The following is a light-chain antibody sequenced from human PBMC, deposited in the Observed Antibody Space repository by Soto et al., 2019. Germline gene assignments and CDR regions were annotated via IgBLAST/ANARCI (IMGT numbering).Light chain of an antibody. CDR2: GAS. J-gene: IGKJ1*01. Sequence: EIVLTQSPGTLSLSPGERATLSCRASQSVDSDYLAWYQQKPGRAPRLLIFGASSRAIGIPDRFSGSGSGTEFTLSISRLEPEDFAVYYCQKYGGSPPWTFGRGTKVGIK. CDR3: QKYGGSPPWT. CDR1: QSVDSDY. V-gene: IGKV3-20*01.